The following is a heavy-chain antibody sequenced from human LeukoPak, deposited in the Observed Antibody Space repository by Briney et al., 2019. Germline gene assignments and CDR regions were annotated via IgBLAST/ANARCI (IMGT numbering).Heavy chain of an antibody. CDR2: FYYSGNS. V-gene: IGHV4-39*01. CDR1: GGSISSSNCY. CDR3: ARSLGITGTPYDY. Sequence: SETLSLTCTVSGGSISSSNCYWGWIRQPPGKGLEWIASFYYSGNSYYNPSLKSRVTVSVDTSNNQFSLKLSSVTAADTAVYYCARSLGITGTPYDYWGQGTLVTVSS. J-gene: IGHJ4*02. D-gene: IGHD1-20*01.